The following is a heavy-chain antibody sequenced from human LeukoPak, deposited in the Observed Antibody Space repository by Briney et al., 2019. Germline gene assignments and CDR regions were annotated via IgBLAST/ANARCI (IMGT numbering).Heavy chain of an antibody. D-gene: IGHD6-19*01. CDR1: GYSISSGYY. V-gene: IGHV4-38-2*02. CDR3: ARGRLARSPYFDY. CDR2: IYHSGST. J-gene: IGHJ4*02. Sequence: SETLSLTCTVSGYSISSGYYWGWIRQPPGKGLEWVGSIYHSGSTYYNPSLKSRVTISVDTSKNQFSLNLSSVTAADTAVYYCARGRLARSPYFDYWGQGTLVTVSS.